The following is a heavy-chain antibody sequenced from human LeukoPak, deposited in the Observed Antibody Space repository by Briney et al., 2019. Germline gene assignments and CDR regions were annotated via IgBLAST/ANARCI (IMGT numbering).Heavy chain of an antibody. J-gene: IGHJ6*02. CDR2: IGKGSNYI. Sequence: PGGSLSLFCAVSGLPYSIYTMLWVRQAPGKGLEWVGYIGKGSNYIYYADTVNGRFTISRDIAKTTVDLQMNRLRAEDTAVYDCTREEDSSAIRSSDGIDVWGQGTTVTVSS. D-gene: IGHD6-6*01. V-gene: IGHV3-21*01. CDR1: GLPYSIYT. CDR3: TREEDSSAIRSSDGIDV.